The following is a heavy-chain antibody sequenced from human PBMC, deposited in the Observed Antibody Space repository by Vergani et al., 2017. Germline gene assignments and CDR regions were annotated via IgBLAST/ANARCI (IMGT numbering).Heavy chain of an antibody. CDR3: AKVASLRSYYYYYYMDV. V-gene: IGHV3-9*01. CDR1: GFTFDDYA. Sequence: EVQLVESGGGLVQPGRSLRLSCAASGFTFDDYAMHWVRQAPGKGLEWVSGISWNSGRIGYADSVKGRFTISRDNAKNSLYLQMNSLSAEDTALYYCAKVASLRSYYYYYYMDVWGKGTTVTVSS. CDR2: ISWNSGRI. D-gene: IGHD2-21*01. J-gene: IGHJ6*03.